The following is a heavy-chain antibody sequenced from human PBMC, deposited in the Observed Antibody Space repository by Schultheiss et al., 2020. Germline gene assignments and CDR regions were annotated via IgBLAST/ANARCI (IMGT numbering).Heavy chain of an antibody. V-gene: IGHV4-34*09. CDR3: ARGRRTMVRGVGYYYYGMDV. J-gene: IGHJ6*02. CDR1: GGSFSGYY. D-gene: IGHD3-10*01. Sequence: SETLSLTCAVYGGSFSGYYWSWVRQPPGKGLEWIGEIYYSGSTYYNPSLKSRVTISVDTSKNQFSLKLSSVTAADTAVYYCARGRRTMVRGVGYYYYGMDVWGQGTTVTVSS. CDR2: IYYSGST.